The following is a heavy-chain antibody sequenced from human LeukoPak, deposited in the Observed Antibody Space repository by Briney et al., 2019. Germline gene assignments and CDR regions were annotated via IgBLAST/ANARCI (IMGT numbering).Heavy chain of an antibody. D-gene: IGHD3-22*01. CDR1: GYSISSGYY. Sequence: SETLSLTCTVSGYSISSGYYWGWIRQPPGKGLEWIGSIYHSGSTYYNPSLKSRVTISVDTSKNQFSLKLSSVTAADTAVYYCARDSDRVYYYDSSGLDYWGQGTLVTVSS. CDR3: ARDSDRVYYYDSSGLDY. V-gene: IGHV4-38-2*02. J-gene: IGHJ4*02. CDR2: IYHSGST.